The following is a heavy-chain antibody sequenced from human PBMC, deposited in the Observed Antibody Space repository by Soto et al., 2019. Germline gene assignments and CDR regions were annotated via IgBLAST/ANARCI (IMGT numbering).Heavy chain of an antibody. D-gene: IGHD5-18*01. J-gene: IGHJ4*02. CDR3: ARDHTGHLDY. V-gene: IGHV1-18*04. CDR1: GYTFTSFG. CDR2: ISGYSAHT. Sequence: QVQLVQSGAEVQKPGASVKVSCKASGYTFTSFGISWVRQAPGQGLEWMGWISGYSAHTNYAQKFQGRSTMTRDTSTNTAYMELRSLRSDDTAVDYCARDHTGHLDYWGQGTLVTVSS.